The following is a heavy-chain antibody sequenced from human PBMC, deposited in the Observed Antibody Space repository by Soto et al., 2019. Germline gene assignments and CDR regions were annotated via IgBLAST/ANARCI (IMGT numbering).Heavy chain of an antibody. CDR2: ISGSGGST. Sequence: EVQLLESGGGLVQPGGSLRLSCAASGFTFSSYAMSWVRQAPGKGLEWVSAISGSGGSTYYADSVKGRFTISRDNSQNTRYLQMNSLRAEDTAVYYCAILGYGSGPASEGFRYYYYMDVWGKGTTVTVSS. J-gene: IGHJ6*03. CDR3: AILGYGSGPASEGFRYYYYMDV. V-gene: IGHV3-23*01. D-gene: IGHD3-10*01. CDR1: GFTFSSYA.